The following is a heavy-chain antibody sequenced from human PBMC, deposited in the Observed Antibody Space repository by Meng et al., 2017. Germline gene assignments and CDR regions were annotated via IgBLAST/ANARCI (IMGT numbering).Heavy chain of an antibody. Sequence: QVQLLQWGAGLLKPSETLSLTCAVYGGSFSGYYWSWIRQPPGKGLEWIGEINHSGSTNYNPSLKSRVTISVDTSKNQFSLKLSSVTAADTAVYYCARRRGGSSDWFDPWGQGTLVTVSS. J-gene: IGHJ5*02. CDR1: GGSFSGYY. D-gene: IGHD6-6*01. V-gene: IGHV4-34*01. CDR2: INHSGST. CDR3: ARRRGGSSDWFDP.